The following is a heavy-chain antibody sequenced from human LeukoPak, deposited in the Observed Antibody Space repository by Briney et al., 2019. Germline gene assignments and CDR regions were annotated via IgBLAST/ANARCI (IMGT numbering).Heavy chain of an antibody. D-gene: IGHD3-22*01. Sequence: GGSLRLSCATSGFTVSSNYMSWVRQAPGKGLEWVSVIYSGGSTYYADSVKGRFTISRDNSKNTLYLQMNSLRAEDTAVYYCARVGYYDKIDYWGQGTLVTVSS. CDR3: ARVGYYDKIDY. CDR2: IYSGGST. J-gene: IGHJ4*02. V-gene: IGHV3-66*01. CDR1: GFTVSSNY.